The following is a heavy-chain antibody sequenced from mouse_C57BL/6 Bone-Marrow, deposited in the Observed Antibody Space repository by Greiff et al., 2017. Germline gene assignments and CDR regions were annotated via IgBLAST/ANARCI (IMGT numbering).Heavy chain of an antibody. CDR1: GFTFTGYY. CDR2: IRNKANGYTT. V-gene: IGHV7-3*01. D-gene: IGHD2-12*01. J-gene: IGHJ4*01. Sequence: EVMLVESGGGLVQPGGSLSLSCAASGFTFTGYYMSWVRQPPGKALEWLGFIRNKANGYTTEYSVSVKGRFTISRDNSQSLLYLQMNALRAEDSATYYCARCPGSYYVPYAMDYWGQGTSVTVSS. CDR3: ARCPGSYYVPYAMDY.